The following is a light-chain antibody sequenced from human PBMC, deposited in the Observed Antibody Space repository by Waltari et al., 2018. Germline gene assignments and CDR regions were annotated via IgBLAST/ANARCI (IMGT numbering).Light chain of an antibody. CDR2: WAS. Sequence: IVITQFLDSLAVSLGESATTNCKSSQSLIYSYNNRNYLAWYQQRPGQPPKLLVYWASARASGVPDRFSGSGSGTDFTLTISSMQAEDVAVYYCQQYYNTPETFGQGTKVEIK. V-gene: IGKV4-1*01. CDR3: QQYYNTPET. CDR1: QSLIYSYNNRNY. J-gene: IGKJ1*01.